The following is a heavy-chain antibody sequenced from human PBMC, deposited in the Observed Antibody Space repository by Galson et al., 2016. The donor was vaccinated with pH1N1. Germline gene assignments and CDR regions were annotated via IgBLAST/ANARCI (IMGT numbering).Heavy chain of an antibody. CDR1: GYTFSTYG. CDR3: TRERIYSSGWYFDY. Sequence: SCKASGYTFSTYGISWVRQAPGQGLEWMGWISGYNGNTNYAQKFQGRVTVTTDTSTSTAFMELRSLRSDDTAVYYCTRERIYSSGWYFDYWGPGTLVTVSS. V-gene: IGHV1-18*01. D-gene: IGHD6-19*01. J-gene: IGHJ4*02. CDR2: ISGYNGNT.